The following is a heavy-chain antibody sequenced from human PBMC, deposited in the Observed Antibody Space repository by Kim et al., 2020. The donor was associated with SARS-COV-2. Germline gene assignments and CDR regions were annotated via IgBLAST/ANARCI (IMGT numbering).Heavy chain of an antibody. CDR1: GVTFSNYW. V-gene: IGHV3-7*01. J-gene: IGHJ4*02. Sequence: GGSLRLSCAASGVTFSNYWMTWVRQAPGKGLEWVANIKHDGSDKYYLDSVKGRFTISRDNAKSSLYLQMNSLRDEDTAVYYCARGGGWLVDYWGRGTMVIVSS. D-gene: IGHD6-19*01. CDR2: IKHDGSDK. CDR3: ARGGGWLVDY.